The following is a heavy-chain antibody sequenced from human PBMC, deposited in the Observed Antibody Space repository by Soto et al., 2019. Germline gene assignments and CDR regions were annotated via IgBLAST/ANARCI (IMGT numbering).Heavy chain of an antibody. V-gene: IGHV4-61*01. D-gene: IGHD3-10*01. CDR1: GGSASSGSYY. CDR2: IYYSGST. J-gene: IGHJ6*02. Sequence: SETLSLTCTVSGGSASSGSYYWSWIRQPPGKGLEWIGYIYYSGSTNYNPSLKSRVTISVDTSKNQFSLKLTSVTAADTAVYYCTRGRGNYYYYGMDVWGQGTTVTVSS. CDR3: TRGRGNYYYYGMDV.